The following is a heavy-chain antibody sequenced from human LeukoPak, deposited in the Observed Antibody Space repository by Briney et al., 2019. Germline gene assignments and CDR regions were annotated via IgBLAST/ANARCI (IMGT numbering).Heavy chain of an antibody. D-gene: IGHD2/OR15-2a*01. CDR3: ARVEDSECWFDP. J-gene: IGHJ5*02. V-gene: IGHV4-61*09. CDR2: IYTTGIT. CDR1: GGSISSSSYY. Sequence: PSETLSLTCTVSGGSISSSSYYWGWIRQPAGKALEWIGHIYTTGITNYNPSLKSRVTMSVDTSKNQFSLKLISVTAADTAVYYCARVEDSECWFDPWGQGTLVTVSS.